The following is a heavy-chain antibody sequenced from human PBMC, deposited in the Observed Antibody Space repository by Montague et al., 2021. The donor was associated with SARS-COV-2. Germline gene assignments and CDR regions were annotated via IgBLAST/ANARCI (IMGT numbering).Heavy chain of an antibody. J-gene: IGHJ3*01. CDR3: AKERGVVRAARTLGAFDL. V-gene: IGHV4-34*01. CDR2: INHSGTA. CDR1: GGSFSVYY. Sequence: SETLSLTCAVYGGSFSVYYWSWLRQSPRSGLEWIADINHSGTANYNPSLKSRVSISVDTSKNQFTLKLTSVTAADTAMYYCAKERGVVRAARTLGAFDLWGQGTMVTVSS. D-gene: IGHD2-2*01.